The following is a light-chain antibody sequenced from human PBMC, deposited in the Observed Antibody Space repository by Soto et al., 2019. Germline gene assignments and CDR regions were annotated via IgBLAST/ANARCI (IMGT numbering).Light chain of an antibody. V-gene: IGKV1-39*01. CDR2: AAS. J-gene: IGKJ4*01. CDR1: QSMFTY. Sequence: DIQMTQSPSSLSASVGDRVTISCRASQSMFTYLNWYQQKPGKAPKLLIYAASSLQSGVPSRFSGSGSGTDFTLTISSLQPDDSATYYCQQSYNTPLTFGGGTKVEIK. CDR3: QQSYNTPLT.